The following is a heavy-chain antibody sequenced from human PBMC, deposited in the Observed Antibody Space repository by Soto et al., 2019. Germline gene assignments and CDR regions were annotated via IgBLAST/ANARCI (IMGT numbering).Heavy chain of an antibody. D-gene: IGHD1-20*01. Sequence: SETLSLTCTVSSGYISVTNLFWGWVRQTPGKGLEWIGNIDYSGTAYFTPSLATRVTFHVETAQNQFSLPLYSGTAADTAVSYGSRITGRHLDYWGQGILVTVPS. CDR3: SRITGRHLDY. CDR2: IDYSGTA. CDR1: SGYISVTNLF. J-gene: IGHJ4*02. V-gene: IGHV4-39*01.